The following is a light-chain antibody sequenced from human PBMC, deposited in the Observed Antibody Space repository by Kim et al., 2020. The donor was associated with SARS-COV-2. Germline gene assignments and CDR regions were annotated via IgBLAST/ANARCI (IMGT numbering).Light chain of an antibody. Sequence: LSPGNRATLSCSASQSITRNYLAWYQQKGGQAPRLLIHSASSRATGIPDRISGSGSGTDFTLTISRLEPEDFAVYYCQHYGSSSGTFGPGTKLEI. V-gene: IGKV3-20*01. CDR2: SAS. CDR1: QSITRNY. CDR3: QHYGSSSGT. J-gene: IGKJ1*01.